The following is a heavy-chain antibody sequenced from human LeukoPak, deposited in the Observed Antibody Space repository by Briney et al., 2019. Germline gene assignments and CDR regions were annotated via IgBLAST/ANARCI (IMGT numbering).Heavy chain of an antibody. CDR1: GGSISGGGYS. CDR3: ARGGRPPSRLHFDY. V-gene: IGHV4-30-2*01. D-gene: IGHD1-14*01. J-gene: IGHJ4*02. Sequence: SETLSLTCAVSGGSISGGGYSWSWIRQPPGKGLEWIGYIYHSGSTYYNPSLKSRVTISVDRSKNQFSLKLSSVTAADTAVYYCARGGRPPSRLHFDYWGQGTLVTVSS. CDR2: IYHSGST.